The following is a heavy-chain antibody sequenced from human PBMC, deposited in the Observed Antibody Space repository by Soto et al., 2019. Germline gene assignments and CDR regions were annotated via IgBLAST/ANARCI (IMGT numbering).Heavy chain of an antibody. V-gene: IGHV3-21*01. CDR1: GFTFNTYD. Sequence: EVQLVESGGGLVKPGGSLRRSCAASGFTFNTYDMNWVRQAPGKGLEWVSSITTSSAYIYSADSLKGRITISRDSAKNTLFLQMNSLRAEDTAVYYCVRSGTARLLRHSWFDTWGQGTLVTVSS. D-gene: IGHD2-21*01. J-gene: IGHJ5*02. CDR2: ITTSSAYI. CDR3: VRSGTARLLRHSWFDT.